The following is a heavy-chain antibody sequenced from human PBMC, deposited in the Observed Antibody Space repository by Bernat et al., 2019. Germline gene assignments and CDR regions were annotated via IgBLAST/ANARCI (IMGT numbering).Heavy chain of an antibody. Sequence: QVQLVESGGGVVQPGRSLRLSCAASGFTFSSYAMHWVRQAPGKGLEWVAVISYDGSNKYYADSVNGRFTISRDNSKNTLYLQMNSLRAEDTAVYYCARGSIAAAGTIPYWGQGTLVTVSS. CDR1: GFTFSSYA. J-gene: IGHJ4*02. CDR3: ARGSIAAAGTIPY. D-gene: IGHD6-13*01. CDR2: ISYDGSNK. V-gene: IGHV3-30-3*01.